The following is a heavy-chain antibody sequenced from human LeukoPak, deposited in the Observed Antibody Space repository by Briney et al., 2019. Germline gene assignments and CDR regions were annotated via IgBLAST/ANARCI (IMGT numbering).Heavy chain of an antibody. D-gene: IGHD6-25*01. CDR3: AREEAAAGDAFDI. Sequence: ASVKVSCKASGYTFTGYYMHWVRQAPGQGLEWMGWINPNSGGTNYAQKFQGRVTMTRDTSISTAYMELSRLRSDDTAVYYCAREEAAAGDAFDIWGQGTVVTVSS. CDR1: GYTFTGYY. V-gene: IGHV1-2*02. CDR2: INPNSGGT. J-gene: IGHJ3*02.